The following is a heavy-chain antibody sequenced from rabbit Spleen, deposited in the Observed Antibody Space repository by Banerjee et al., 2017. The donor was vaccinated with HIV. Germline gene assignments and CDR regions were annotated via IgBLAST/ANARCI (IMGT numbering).Heavy chain of an antibody. D-gene: IGHD8-1*01. CDR1: GFTLSSTYY. CDR2: INGDGNT. V-gene: IGHV1S40*01. J-gene: IGHJ6*01. Sequence: QSLEESGGDLVKPGASLTLTCTASGFTLSSTYYMCWVRQAPGKGLEWITYINGDGNTYYATWAKGRFTISRTSSTTVTLQMTSLTAADTATYFCARDTGTSFSTYGMDLWGPGTLVTVS. CDR3: ARDTGTSFSTYGMDL.